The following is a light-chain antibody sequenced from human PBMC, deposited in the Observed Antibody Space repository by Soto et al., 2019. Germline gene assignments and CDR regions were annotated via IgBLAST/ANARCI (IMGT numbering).Light chain of an antibody. J-gene: IGLJ1*01. CDR1: SSDVGGYNY. CDR2: DVS. V-gene: IGLV2-14*03. CDR3: CSYTTSNTRQIV. Sequence: QSALTQPASVSGSPGQSITISCTGTSSDVGGYNYVSWYQHHPGKAPKLMIYDVSNRPSGVSNRFSGSKSGNTASLTISGLQPEDDADYYCCSYTTSNTRQIVFGTGAKLTVL.